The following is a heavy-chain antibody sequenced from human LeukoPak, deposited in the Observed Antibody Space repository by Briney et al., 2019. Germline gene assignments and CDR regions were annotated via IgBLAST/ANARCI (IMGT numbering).Heavy chain of an antibody. CDR2: INPSGGST. Sequence: ASVKVSCKASGYTFTSYYMHWVRQAPGPGLEWMGMINPSGGSTIYAQKFQGRVTMTRDTSTTTVYMELSSLRSEDTAVYYCAREAPRTYFFDSWGQGTLVTVSS. CDR1: GYTFTSYY. CDR3: AREAPRTYFFDS. J-gene: IGHJ4*02. V-gene: IGHV1-46*01.